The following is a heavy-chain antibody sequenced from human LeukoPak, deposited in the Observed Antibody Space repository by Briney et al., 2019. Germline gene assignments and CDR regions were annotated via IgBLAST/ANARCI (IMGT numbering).Heavy chain of an antibody. V-gene: IGHV3-74*01. CDR3: AREPHGGSGYFDY. D-gene: IGHD3-22*01. Sequence: AGGSLRLSCAASGFTFSSYWMHWVRQAPGKGLVWVSRINSDGSSTSYADSVKGRFTISRDNAKNTLYLQMNSLGAEDAAVYYCAREPHGGSGYFDYWGQGTLVTVSS. J-gene: IGHJ4*02. CDR2: INSDGSST. CDR1: GFTFSSYW.